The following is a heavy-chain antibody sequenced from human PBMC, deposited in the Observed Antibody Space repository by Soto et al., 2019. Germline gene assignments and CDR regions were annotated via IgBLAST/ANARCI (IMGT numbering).Heavy chain of an antibody. CDR2: ITGSSSNL. CDR1: GFTFSDYA. CDR3: AKGGAVYGLLTHDY. D-gene: IGHD3-9*01. J-gene: IGHJ4*02. Sequence: GGSLRLSCAASGFTFSDYAMSWVRQAPGKGLEWVTTITGSSSNLYYTDSVKGRFAISRDNSRNILFLQMNSLTAGDTAVYYCAKGGAVYGLLTHDYWGQGTLVTVSS. V-gene: IGHV3-23*01.